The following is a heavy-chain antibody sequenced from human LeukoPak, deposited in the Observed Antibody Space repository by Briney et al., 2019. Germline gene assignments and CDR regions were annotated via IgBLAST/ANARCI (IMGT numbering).Heavy chain of an antibody. D-gene: IGHD6-6*01. CDR1: GGTFSSYA. J-gene: IGHJ4*02. Sequence: ASVKVSCKASGGTFSSYAISWVRQAPGQGLEWMGGIIPIFGTANYAQKFQGRVTITADESTSTAYMELSSLRSEDTAVYYCARALSEYSSSWGGYWGQGTLVTVSS. CDR3: ARALSEYSSSWGGY. CDR2: IIPIFGTA. V-gene: IGHV1-69*13.